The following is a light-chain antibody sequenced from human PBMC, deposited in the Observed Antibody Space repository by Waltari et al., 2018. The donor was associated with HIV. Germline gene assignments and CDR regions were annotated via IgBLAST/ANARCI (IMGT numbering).Light chain of an antibody. V-gene: IGKV4-1*01. CDR2: WAS. CDR3: QQYFSTPWT. Sequence: DIVMTQTPDSLLVSPGERASIHCRSNQSLLYSPNNKNFLVWYQQKPGQPPKLLIYWASSRESGVPARFSGSGSGTNFTLTISSLQPEDVATYFCQQYFSTPWTFGQGTKV. CDR1: QSLLYSPNNKNF. J-gene: IGKJ1*01.